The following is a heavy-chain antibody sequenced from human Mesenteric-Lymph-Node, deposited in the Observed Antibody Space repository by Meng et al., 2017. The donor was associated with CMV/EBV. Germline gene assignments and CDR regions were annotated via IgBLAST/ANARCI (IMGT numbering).Heavy chain of an antibody. CDR3: AGGGASEGMDV. CDR1: GFIFSSYS. V-gene: IGHV3-21*01. Sequence: GGSLRLSCAASGFIFSSYSMNWVRQAPGKGLEWVSSISSSSSYIYYADSVKGRFTISRDNAKNSLYLQMNSLRAEDTAVYYCAGGGASEGMDVWGQGTTVTVSS. CDR2: ISSSSSYI. J-gene: IGHJ6*02. D-gene: IGHD1-26*01.